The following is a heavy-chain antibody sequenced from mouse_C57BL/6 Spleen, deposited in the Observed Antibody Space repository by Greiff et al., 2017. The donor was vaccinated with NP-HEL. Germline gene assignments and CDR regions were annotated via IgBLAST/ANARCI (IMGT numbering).Heavy chain of an antibody. CDR2: ISNLAYSI. CDR3: ARTGNPAWFAY. Sequence: EVQLVESGGGLVQPGGSLKLSCAASGFTFSDYGMAWVRQAPRKGPEWVAFISNLAYSIYYADTVTGRFTISRENGKNTLNLDRSRLGSEDTAMYYCARTGNPAWFAYWGQGTLVTVSA. V-gene: IGHV5-15*01. J-gene: IGHJ3*01. CDR1: GFTFSDYG. D-gene: IGHD3-1*01.